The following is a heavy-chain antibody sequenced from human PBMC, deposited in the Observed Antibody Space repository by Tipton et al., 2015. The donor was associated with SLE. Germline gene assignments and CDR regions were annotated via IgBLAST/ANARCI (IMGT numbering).Heavy chain of an antibody. CDR1: GFTFSSYA. D-gene: IGHD4-17*01. V-gene: IGHV3-64*01. CDR2: ISSNGGST. CDR3: ASLEYGDYEYFDL. Sequence: SLRLSCAASGFTFSSYAMHWVRQAPGKGLEYVSAISSNGGSTYYANSVKGRFTISRDNSKNTLYLQMGSLRAEDMAVYYCASLEYGDYEYFDLWGRGTLVTVSS. J-gene: IGHJ2*01.